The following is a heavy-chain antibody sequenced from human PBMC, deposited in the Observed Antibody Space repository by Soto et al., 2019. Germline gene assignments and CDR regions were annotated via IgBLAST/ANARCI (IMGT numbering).Heavy chain of an antibody. CDR3: ARIDLFDRRTYSPNWFDS. J-gene: IGHJ5*01. CDR1: RGTLISNA. D-gene: IGHD3-10*01. V-gene: IGHV1-69*01. Sequence: QVQLVQSGAEVRKPGSSVKVSCKTSRGTLISNAVSGVRQAPGQGLEWMGGFIPVVRTPYYAQKFQGRVTIPADDSTSTAYMELSSLRPDDTAFYFCARIDLFDRRTYSPNWFDSWGQGPLVTVSS. CDR2: FIPVVRTP.